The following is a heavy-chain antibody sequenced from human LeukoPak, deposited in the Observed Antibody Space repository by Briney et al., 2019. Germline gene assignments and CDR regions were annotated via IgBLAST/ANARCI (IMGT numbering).Heavy chain of an antibody. V-gene: IGHV4-59*08. CDR3: ARTITIFSGMDV. J-gene: IGHJ6*02. D-gene: IGHD3-9*01. CDR1: GGSISSYY. CDR2: IYYSGST. Sequence: PSETLSLTCTVPGGSISSYYWSWIRQPPGKGLEWIGYIYYSGSTNYNPSLKSRVTISVDTSKNQFSLKLSSVTAADTAVYYCARTITIFSGMDVWGQGTTVTVSS.